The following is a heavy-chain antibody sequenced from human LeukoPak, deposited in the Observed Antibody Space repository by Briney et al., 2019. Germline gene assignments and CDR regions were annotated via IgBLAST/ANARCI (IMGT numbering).Heavy chain of an antibody. J-gene: IGHJ3*02. V-gene: IGHV3-30-3*01. CDR1: GFTFSSYA. CDR3: AKRYSSSRRFDAFDI. D-gene: IGHD6-13*01. CDR2: ISYDGSNK. Sequence: GGSLRLSCAASGFTFSSYAMHWVRQAPGKGLEWVAVISYDGSNKYYADSVKGRFTISRDNSKNTLYLQMNSLRAEDTAVYYCAKRYSSSRRFDAFDIWGQGTMVTVSS.